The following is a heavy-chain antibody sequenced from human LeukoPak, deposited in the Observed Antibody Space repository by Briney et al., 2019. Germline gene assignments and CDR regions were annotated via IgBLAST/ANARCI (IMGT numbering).Heavy chain of an antibody. V-gene: IGHV4-34*01. CDR1: GGSFSGYY. CDR2: INHSGST. Sequence: PSETLSLTCAVYGGSFSGYYWSWIRQPPGKGLEWIGEINHSGSTNYNPSLKSRVTISVDTSKNQFSLKLSSVTAADTAVYYCASQDTYYYDSSGYPASFDLWGRGTLVTVSS. J-gene: IGHJ2*01. CDR3: ASQDTYYYDSSGYPASFDL. D-gene: IGHD3-22*01.